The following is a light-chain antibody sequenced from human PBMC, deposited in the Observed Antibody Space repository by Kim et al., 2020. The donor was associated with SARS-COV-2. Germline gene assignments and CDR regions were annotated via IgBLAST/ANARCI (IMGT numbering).Light chain of an antibody. Sequence: SVSPGERVTLSCRASQSVSDKLNWYQQKPGQAPRLLIYRASARAAGVPAGFSGSGSGTDFTLTISSLQSEDSAVYYCQQHNDWPYTFGQGTKLEI. CDR2: RAS. V-gene: IGKV3-15*01. CDR1: QSVSDK. CDR3: QQHNDWPYT. J-gene: IGKJ2*01.